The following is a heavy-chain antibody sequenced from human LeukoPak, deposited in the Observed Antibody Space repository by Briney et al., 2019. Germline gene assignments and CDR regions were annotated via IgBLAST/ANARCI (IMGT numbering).Heavy chain of an antibody. V-gene: IGHV5-51*01. CDR3: ARLAYDFWSGSPDYYYYMDV. Sequence: RGESLKISCKGSGYSFTSYWIGWVRQMPGKGLEWMGIIYPGDSDTRYSPSFQGQVTISADKSISTAYLQWSSLKASDTAMYYCARLAYDFWSGSPDYYYYMDVWGKGTTVTVSS. J-gene: IGHJ6*03. D-gene: IGHD3-3*01. CDR2: IYPGDSDT. CDR1: GYSFTSYW.